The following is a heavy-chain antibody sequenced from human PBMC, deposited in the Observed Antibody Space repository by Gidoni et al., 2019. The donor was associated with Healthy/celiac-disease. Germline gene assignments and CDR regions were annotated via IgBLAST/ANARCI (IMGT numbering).Heavy chain of an antibody. Sequence: QVQLQQWGAGLLKPSETLSLTCAVYGGSFSGYYWSWIRQPPGKGLEWIGEINHSGSTNYNPSLKGRVTISVDTSKNQFSLKLSSVTAADTAVYYCARGRMRDYDFWSGYRPGPNWFDPWGQGTLVTVSS. V-gene: IGHV4-34*01. D-gene: IGHD3-3*01. CDR3: ARGRMRDYDFWSGYRPGPNWFDP. J-gene: IGHJ5*02. CDR2: INHSGST. CDR1: GGSFSGYY.